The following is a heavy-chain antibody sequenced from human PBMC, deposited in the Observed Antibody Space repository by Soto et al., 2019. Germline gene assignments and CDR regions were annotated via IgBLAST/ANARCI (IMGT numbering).Heavy chain of an antibody. CDR2: IYYSGST. V-gene: IGHV4-39*01. CDR1: DGSSSGSSYY. J-gene: IGHJ1*01. Sequence: SETKCLTCTVADGSSSGSSYYWGWIQQPPGKGLEWIGSIYYSGSTYYNPSLKSRVTISVDTSKNQFSLKLSSVTAADTAVYYCARHAYYYDSSGYPYFQHWGQGTLVTVSS. D-gene: IGHD3-22*01. CDR3: ARHAYYYDSSGYPYFQH.